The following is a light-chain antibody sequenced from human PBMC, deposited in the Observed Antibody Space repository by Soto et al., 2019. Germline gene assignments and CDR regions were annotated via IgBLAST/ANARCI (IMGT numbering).Light chain of an antibody. J-gene: IGKJ1*01. CDR2: KAS. CDR3: QQYGRYRT. CDR1: QSTSTW. Sequence: DIQMTQSPSTLSASVGDRVTITCRASQSTSTWLAWYQHKPGKAPNLLIYKASSLESGVTSRFSGSGSGTEFTLTVSSLQSDDVATYYCQQYGRYRTFGQGTKVELK. V-gene: IGKV1-5*03.